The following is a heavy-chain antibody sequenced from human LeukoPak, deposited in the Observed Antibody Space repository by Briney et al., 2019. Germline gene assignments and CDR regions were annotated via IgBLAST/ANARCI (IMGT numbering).Heavy chain of an antibody. J-gene: IGHJ6*03. V-gene: IGHV4-4*07. Sequence: SETLSLTCTVSGGSISSYYWSWIRQPAGKGLEWIGRIYTSGSTNYNPSLKSRVTMSVDTSKNQFSLKLSSVTAADTAVYYCATSPPPYYYYYMDVWGKGTTVTVSS. CDR1: GGSISSYY. CDR2: IYTSGST. CDR3: ATSPPPYYYYYMDV.